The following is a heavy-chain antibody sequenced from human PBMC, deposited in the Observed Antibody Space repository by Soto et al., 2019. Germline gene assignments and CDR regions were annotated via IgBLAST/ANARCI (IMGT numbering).Heavy chain of an antibody. Sequence: QVQLQQWGAGLLKPSETLSLTCAVYGGSFSGYYWSWIRQPPGKGLEWIGEINHSGSTNYNPSLNSRGNISVDTPKHQFSPKVSSVTAAETAVYYCARGLEAYCGGDCYRYYFDYWGRGTLVTVSS. D-gene: IGHD2-21*02. CDR2: INHSGST. CDR3: ARGLEAYCGGDCYRYYFDY. CDR1: GGSFSGYY. V-gene: IGHV4-34*01. J-gene: IGHJ4*02.